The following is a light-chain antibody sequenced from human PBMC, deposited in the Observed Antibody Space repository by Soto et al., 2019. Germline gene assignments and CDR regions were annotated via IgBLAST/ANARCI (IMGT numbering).Light chain of an antibody. J-gene: IGKJ4*01. CDR3: QKYDSAPLT. CDR2: KAS. V-gene: IGKV1-5*03. Sequence: DIQMTQSPVTLSASVLDTVTITCRARQTISSWLAWYQQKPGKAPKLLIYKASTLKSGVPSRFSGSGSGTDFTLTISSLQPEDVATYYCQKYDSAPLTFGGGTKVDIK. CDR1: QTISSW.